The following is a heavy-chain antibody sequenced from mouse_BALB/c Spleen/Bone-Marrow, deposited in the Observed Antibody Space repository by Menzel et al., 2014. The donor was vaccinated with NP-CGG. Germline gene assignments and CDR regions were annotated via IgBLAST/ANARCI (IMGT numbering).Heavy chain of an antibody. CDR3: ARLDYCRCLSY. J-gene: IGHJ2*01. Sequence: EAQWVEFGGGLVQPGGSLKLSCAGSGFDLCRYWMSCVLQPPGKGLEWIGGINLESRMINYSLSLKDKFIISRDNGKNTLYQRLNKVRYEDTALYYCARLDYCRCLSYWGQGTTLTMSS. CDR2: INLESRMI. D-gene: IGHD1-1*01. CDR1: GFDLCRYW. V-gene: IGHV4-1*02.